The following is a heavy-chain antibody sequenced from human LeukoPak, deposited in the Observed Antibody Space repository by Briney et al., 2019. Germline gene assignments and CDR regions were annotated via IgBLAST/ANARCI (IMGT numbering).Heavy chain of an antibody. V-gene: IGHV3-30*03. CDR3: AREDTTVTHTRPYYYYYYGMDV. CDR2: ISYDGSNK. D-gene: IGHD4-11*01. Sequence: PGGSLRLSCAASGFTFSSYGMHWVRQAPGKGLEWVAVISYDGSNKYYADSVKGRFTISRDNSKNTLYLQMNSLRAEDTAVYYCAREDTTVTHTRPYYYYYYGMDVWGQGTTVTVSS. J-gene: IGHJ6*02. CDR1: GFTFSSYG.